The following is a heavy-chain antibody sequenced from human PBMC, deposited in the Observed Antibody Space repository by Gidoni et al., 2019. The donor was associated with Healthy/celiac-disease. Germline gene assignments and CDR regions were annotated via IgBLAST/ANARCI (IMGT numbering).Heavy chain of an antibody. D-gene: IGHD3-22*01. J-gene: IGHJ6*02. CDR2: INPNSGGT. CDR3: ARDLRYYDSSGLSYGMDV. Sequence: QVQLVQSGAEVKKPGASVKVSCKASGYTFTGYYMHWVRQAPGQGLEWMGWINPNSGGTNYAQKFQGWVTMTRDTSISTAYMELSRLRSDDTAVYYCARDLRYYDSSGLSYGMDVWGQGTTVTVSS. V-gene: IGHV1-2*04. CDR1: GYTFTGYY.